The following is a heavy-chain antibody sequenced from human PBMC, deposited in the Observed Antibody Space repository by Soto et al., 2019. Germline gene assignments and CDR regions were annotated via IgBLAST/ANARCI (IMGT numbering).Heavy chain of an antibody. D-gene: IGHD6-13*01. CDR3: ARELVAAAGTFDY. CDR2: IWYDGSNK. V-gene: IGHV3-33*01. CDR1: GFTFSSYG. Sequence: HPGGPLIRSCAASGFTFSSYGMHWVRQAPGKGLEWVAVIWYDGSNKYYADSVKGRFTISRDNSKNTLYLQMNSLRAEDTAVYYCARELVAAAGTFDYWGQGTLVTVSS. J-gene: IGHJ4*02.